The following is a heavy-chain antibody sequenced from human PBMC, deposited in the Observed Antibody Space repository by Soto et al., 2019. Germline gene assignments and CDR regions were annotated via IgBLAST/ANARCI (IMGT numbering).Heavy chain of an antibody. J-gene: IGHJ4*02. Sequence: EVQLLESGGGLVQPGGSLRLSCAASGFTISSYAMSWVRQAPGKGLEWVSAISDRGDTTHYADSVKGRFTISRDTSKNTLYQQMNTLRTDDTAVYYCAIYKPGTTSFDYWGRGTPVTVSS. V-gene: IGHV3-23*01. CDR3: AIYKPGTTSFDY. CDR1: GFTISSYA. CDR2: ISDRGDTT. D-gene: IGHD1-1*01.